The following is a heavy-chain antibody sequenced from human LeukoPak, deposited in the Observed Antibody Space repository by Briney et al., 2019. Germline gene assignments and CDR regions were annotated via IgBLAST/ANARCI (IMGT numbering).Heavy chain of an antibody. Sequence: ASVKVSCKASGYTVSTYGISWVRQAPGQGLEWMGWTSTYNGYTNYVQSLQGRVTMTADTSTSTAYMELRSLRSDDTAVYYCARVYNILTGYSTYYYYMDVWGKGTTVTVSS. CDR2: TSTYNGYT. CDR3: ARVYNILTGYSTYYYYMDV. D-gene: IGHD3-9*01. J-gene: IGHJ6*03. CDR1: GYTVSTYG. V-gene: IGHV1-18*01.